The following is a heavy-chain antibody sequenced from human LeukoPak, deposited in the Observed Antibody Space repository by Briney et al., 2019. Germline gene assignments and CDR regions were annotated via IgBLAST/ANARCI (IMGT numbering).Heavy chain of an antibody. V-gene: IGHV1-3*01. CDR1: GGTFSSYA. CDR3: ARDGAQFRTEHNWFDP. CDR2: INAGNGNT. J-gene: IGHJ5*02. Sequence: ASVKVSCKASGGTFSSYAISWVRQAPGQGLEWMGWINAGNGNTKYSQKFQGRVTITRDTSASTAYMELSSLRSEDTAVYYCARDGAQFRTEHNWFDPWGQGTLVTVSS. D-gene: IGHD1-1*01.